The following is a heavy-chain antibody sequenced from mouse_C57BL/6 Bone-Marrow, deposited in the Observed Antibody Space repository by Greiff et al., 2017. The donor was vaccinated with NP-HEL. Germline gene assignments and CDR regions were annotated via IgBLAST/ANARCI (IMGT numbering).Heavy chain of an antibody. D-gene: IGHD2-1*01. CDR3: SLFLYGNYCWYAMDS. V-gene: IGHV1-81*01. J-gene: IGHJ4*01. CDR1: GYTFTSYG. Sequence: QVQLQQSGAELARPGASVKLSCKASGYTFTSYGISWVKQRTGQGLEWIGEIYPRSGNTYYNEKFKGKATLTADKSSSTAYMELRSLTSEDSSVYFCSLFLYGNYCWYAMDSCRQGTSVTVSS. CDR2: IYPRSGNT.